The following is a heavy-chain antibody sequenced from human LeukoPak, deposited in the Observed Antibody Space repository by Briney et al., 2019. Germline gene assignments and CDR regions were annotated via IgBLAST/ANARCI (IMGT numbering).Heavy chain of an antibody. J-gene: IGHJ6*03. CDR3: AKDGGSGYYLHFYMDV. CDR1: GFTFSSYG. CDR2: ISYDGSNK. D-gene: IGHD3-22*01. V-gene: IGHV3-30*18. Sequence: GGSLRLSCAASGFTFSSYGMHWVRQAPGKGLEWVAVISYDGSNKYYADSVKGRFTISRDNSKNTLYLQMNSLRAEDTAVYYCAKDGGSGYYLHFYMDVWGKGTTVTVSS.